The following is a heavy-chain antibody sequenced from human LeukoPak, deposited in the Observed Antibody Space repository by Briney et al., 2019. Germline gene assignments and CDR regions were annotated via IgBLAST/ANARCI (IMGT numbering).Heavy chain of an antibody. CDR3: ASQGNYYDSSGYYWYFDL. D-gene: IGHD3-22*01. V-gene: IGHV3-74*01. CDR2: INSDGSST. J-gene: IGHJ2*01. CDR1: GLTFSSYW. Sequence: GGSLRLSCAASGLTFSSYWMHWVRQAPGKGLVWVSRINSDGSSTSYADSVKGRFTISRDNAKNTLYLQMNSLRAEDTAVYYCASQGNYYDSSGYYWYFDLWGRGTLVTVSS.